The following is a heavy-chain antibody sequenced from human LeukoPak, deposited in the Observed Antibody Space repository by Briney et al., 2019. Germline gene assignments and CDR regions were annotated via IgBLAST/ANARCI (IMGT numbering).Heavy chain of an antibody. CDR2: ISYDGSNK. Sequence: PGGSLRLSCAASGFTFSSYAMHWVRQAPGKGLEWVAVISYDGSNKYYADSVKGRFTTSRDNSKNTLYLQMNSLRAEDTAVYYCARDQVDSSGYYQYYYYGMDVWGQGTTVTVSS. J-gene: IGHJ6*02. V-gene: IGHV3-30*04. D-gene: IGHD3-22*01. CDR3: ARDQVDSSGYYQYYYYGMDV. CDR1: GFTFSSYA.